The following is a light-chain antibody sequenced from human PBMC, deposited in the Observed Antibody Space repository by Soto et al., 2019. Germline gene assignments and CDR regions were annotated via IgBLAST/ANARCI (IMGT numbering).Light chain of an antibody. V-gene: IGKV3-11*01. CDR2: QTS. CDR1: QYINTR. CDR3: HQRQSWPRT. Sequence: PGARVPLSCMASQYINTRLAWYQHGPGQAPRLLIYQTSIRAAGIPARFSASGSGTDFTLTISDVQPEDFALYYCHQRQSWPRTFGQGTRLEIK. J-gene: IGKJ5*01.